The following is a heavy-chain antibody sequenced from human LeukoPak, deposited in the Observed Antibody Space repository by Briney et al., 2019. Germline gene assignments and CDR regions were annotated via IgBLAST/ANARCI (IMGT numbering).Heavy chain of an antibody. Sequence: ASVKVSCKASGYTFTSYAMHWVRQAPGQRLEWMGWINAGNGNTKYSQKFQGRVTITRDTSASTAYMELSSLRSEDTAVYYCARDPGSIAAAGYFDYWGQGTLVTVSS. CDR1: GYTFTSYA. D-gene: IGHD6-13*01. V-gene: IGHV1-3*01. CDR3: ARDPGSIAAAGYFDY. J-gene: IGHJ4*02. CDR2: INAGNGNT.